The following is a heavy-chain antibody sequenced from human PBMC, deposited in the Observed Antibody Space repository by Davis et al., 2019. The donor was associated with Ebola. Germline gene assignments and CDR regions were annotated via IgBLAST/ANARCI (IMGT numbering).Heavy chain of an antibody. CDR3: VRVSRNIATGWYRFDAFDI. Sequence: GGSLRLSCAASGFTFSAYWMSWVRQARGKGLEWVANINQDGSEKYYVDSVKGRFTISRDDAKNSLYLQMNSLRAEDTAIYYCVRVSRNIATGWYRFDAFDIWGQGTLVTVSS. J-gene: IGHJ3*02. D-gene: IGHD6-19*01. CDR2: INQDGSEK. CDR1: GFTFSAYW. V-gene: IGHV3-7*01.